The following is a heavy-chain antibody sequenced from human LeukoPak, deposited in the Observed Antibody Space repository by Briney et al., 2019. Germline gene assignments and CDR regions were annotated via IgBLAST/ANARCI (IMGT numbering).Heavy chain of an antibody. J-gene: IGHJ3*02. D-gene: IGHD3-22*01. V-gene: IGHV3-23*01. CDR3: ARAITMIVVVGAFDI. CDR1: GFTFSSYA. Sequence: GGSLRLSCAASGFTFSSYAMSWVRQAPGKGLEWVSAISGSGGSTYYADSVKGRFTISRDNSKNTLYLQMNSLRAEDTAVYYCARAITMIVVVGAFDIWGQGTMVTVSS. CDR2: ISGSGGST.